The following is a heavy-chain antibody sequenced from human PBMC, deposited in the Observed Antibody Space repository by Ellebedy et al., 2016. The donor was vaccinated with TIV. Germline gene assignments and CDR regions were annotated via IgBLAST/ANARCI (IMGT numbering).Heavy chain of an antibody. CDR2: ISSSSSYI. V-gene: IGHV3-21*04. CDR1: GFTFSSYS. D-gene: IGHD6-19*01. CDR3: AKFRMGYGIAVAGYYYYMDV. J-gene: IGHJ6*03. Sequence: GGSLRLSXAASGFTFSSYSMNWVRQAPGKGLEWVSSISSSSSYIYYADSVKGRFTISRDNSKNTLYLQMNSLRAEDTAVYYCAKFRMGYGIAVAGYYYYMDVWGKGTTVTVSS.